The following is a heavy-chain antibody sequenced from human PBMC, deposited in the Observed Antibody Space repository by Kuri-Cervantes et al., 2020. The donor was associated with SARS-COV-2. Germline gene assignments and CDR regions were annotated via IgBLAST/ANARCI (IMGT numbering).Heavy chain of an antibody. Sequence: SETLSLTCTVSGGSISSSSYYWGWIRQPPGKGLEWIGSIYYSGSTYYNPSLKSRVTISVDTSKNQFSLKLSSVTAADTAVYYCARQRGGFLEWSLYYDYWGQGTLVTVSS. J-gene: IGHJ4*02. D-gene: IGHD3-3*01. V-gene: IGHV4-39*01. CDR2: IYYSGST. CDR1: GGSISSSSYY. CDR3: ARQRGGFLEWSLYYDY.